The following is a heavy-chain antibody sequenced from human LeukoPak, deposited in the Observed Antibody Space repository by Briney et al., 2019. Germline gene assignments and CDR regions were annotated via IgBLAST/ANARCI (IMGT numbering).Heavy chain of an antibody. CDR3: AREDSVITMVRDYYYYGMDV. Sequence: ASVRVSCKASGYTFTGYYMHWVRQAPGQGLEWMGWINPNSGGTNYAQKFQGWVTMTRDTSISTAYMELSRLRSDDTAVYHCAREDSVITMVRDYYYYGMDVWGQGTTVTVSS. V-gene: IGHV1-2*04. J-gene: IGHJ6*02. D-gene: IGHD3-10*01. CDR1: GYTFTGYY. CDR2: INPNSGGT.